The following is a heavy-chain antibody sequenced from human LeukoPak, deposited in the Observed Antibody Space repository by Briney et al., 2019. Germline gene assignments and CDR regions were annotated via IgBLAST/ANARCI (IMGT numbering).Heavy chain of an antibody. CDR2: ICYSGST. CDR3: ARAVGYDFWSGYSYYYMDV. Sequence: SETLSLTCTVSGGSISSHYWSWIRQPPGKGLEWVGYICYSGSTNYNPSLKSRVTISVDTSKNQFSLKLSSVTAADTAVYYCARAVGYDFWSGYSYYYMDVWGKGTTVTVSS. J-gene: IGHJ6*03. D-gene: IGHD3-3*01. CDR1: GGSISSHY. V-gene: IGHV4-59*11.